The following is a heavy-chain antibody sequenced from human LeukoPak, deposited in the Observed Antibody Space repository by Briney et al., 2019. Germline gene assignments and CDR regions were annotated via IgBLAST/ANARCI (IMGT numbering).Heavy chain of an antibody. D-gene: IGHD6-19*01. CDR1: GGSISTYY. CDR2: IHYSGST. J-gene: IGHJ6*02. Sequence: SETLSLTCTVSGGSISTYYWSWIRQPPGKGLAWIGYIHYSGSTNYNPSLKSRVTISVDTSKNQFSLKLSSVTAADTAVYYCARDPLGIAVADLPPIYYGMDVWGQGTTVTVSS. CDR3: ARDPLGIAVADLPPIYYGMDV. V-gene: IGHV4-59*01.